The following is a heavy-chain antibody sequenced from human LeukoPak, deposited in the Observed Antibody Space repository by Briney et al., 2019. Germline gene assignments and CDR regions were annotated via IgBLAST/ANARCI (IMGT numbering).Heavy chain of an antibody. CDR2: IRSNSDGGTI. V-gene: IGHV3-15*07. Sequence: PGGSLRLSCATSGFSFSNAWMNWVRQAPGKGLEWVGRIRSNSDGGTIDYAASVKDRFTLSRDDSKNTLNLQMNSLRAEDTAVYYCARGRGADYGGNSGYFDYWGQGTLVTVSS. D-gene: IGHD4-23*01. J-gene: IGHJ4*02. CDR1: GFSFSNAW. CDR3: ARGRGADYGGNSGYFDY.